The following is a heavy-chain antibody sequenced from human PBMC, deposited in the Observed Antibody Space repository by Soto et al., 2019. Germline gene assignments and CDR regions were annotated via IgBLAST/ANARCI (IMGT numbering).Heavy chain of an antibody. CDR1: GGVISSGGYS. Sequence: SETLSLTCTVSGGVISSGGYSYTWIRQAPGQGLEWIGYIYHSGTTFYNPSLKSRVTISVHTSKNQFSLNLNSVTAADTAVYYYARGRKFNCFGPWGKGILVTVSS. V-gene: IGHV4-30-2*01. J-gene: IGHJ5*02. CDR3: ARGRKFNCFGP. CDR2: IYHSGTT.